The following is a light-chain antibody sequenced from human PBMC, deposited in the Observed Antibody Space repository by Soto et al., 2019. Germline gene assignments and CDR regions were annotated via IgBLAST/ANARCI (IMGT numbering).Light chain of an antibody. J-gene: IGKJ4*01. V-gene: IGKV3-15*01. CDR2: GVS. CDR1: QSVTNSY. CDR3: QQYSSWPLT. Sequence: EIVMTQSPATLSVSPGERATLSCRASQSVTNSYLAWYQQKPGQAPRLLIYGVSTRATGIPARFSGSGSGTAFTLTISSLQSEDFAVYYCQQYSSWPLTFGGGTKVEIK.